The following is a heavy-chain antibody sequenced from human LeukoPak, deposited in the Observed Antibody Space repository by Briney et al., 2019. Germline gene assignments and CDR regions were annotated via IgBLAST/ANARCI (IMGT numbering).Heavy chain of an antibody. Sequence: SETLSLTCTGSGGSISSYYWTWIRQPPGKGLEWIGYIYYSGSTNYNPSLKSRVTISVDTSKNQFSLKLSSVTAADTAVYYCARENRAMVHYSYYYYMDVWGKGTTVTVSS. CDR2: IYYSGST. V-gene: IGHV4-59*01. CDR1: GGSISSYY. D-gene: IGHD4/OR15-4a*01. CDR3: ARENRAMVHYSYYYYMDV. J-gene: IGHJ6*03.